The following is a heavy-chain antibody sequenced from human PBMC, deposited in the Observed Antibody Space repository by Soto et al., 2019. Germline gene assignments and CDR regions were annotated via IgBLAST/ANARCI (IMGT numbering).Heavy chain of an antibody. J-gene: IGHJ6*02. V-gene: IGHV1-8*01. D-gene: IGHD6-6*01. CDR1: GYTFTSYD. Sequence: ASVKVSCKASGYTFTSYDINWVRQATGQGLEWMGWMNPNSGNTGYAQKFQGRVTMTRNTSISTAYMELSSLRSEDTAVYYCARSGQLVRSYYYYYGMDVWAKGLRSPSP. CDR2: MNPNSGNT. CDR3: ARSGQLVRSYYYYYGMDV.